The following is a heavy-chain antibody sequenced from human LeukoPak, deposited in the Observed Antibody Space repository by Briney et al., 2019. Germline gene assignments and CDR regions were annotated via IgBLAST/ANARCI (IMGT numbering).Heavy chain of an antibody. V-gene: IGHV3-23*01. Sequence: PGGSLRLSCAASGFTFSSYAMSWVRQAPGKGLEWVSAISGSGGSTYYADSVKGRFTISRDNAKNSLYLQMNSLRAEDTAVYYCARSLEWLVPFDYWGQGTLVTVSS. D-gene: IGHD3-3*01. CDR2: ISGSGGST. CDR3: ARSLEWLVPFDY. CDR1: GFTFSSYA. J-gene: IGHJ4*02.